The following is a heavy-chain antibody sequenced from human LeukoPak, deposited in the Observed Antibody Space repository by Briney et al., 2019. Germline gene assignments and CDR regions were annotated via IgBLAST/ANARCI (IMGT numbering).Heavy chain of an antibody. CDR1: GGSISSSRDY. CDR3: ARLGSKTRFGSGSYVDY. CDR2: IYYSGST. D-gene: IGHD3-10*01. V-gene: IGHV4-39*01. Sequence: PSETLSLTCTVSGGSISSSRDYWAWLRQPPGKGLEWIANIYYSGSTYYSPSLKSRVTISVDTSKNQFSLKLSSVTAADTAVYYCARLGSKTRFGSGSYVDYWGQGTLVTVSS. J-gene: IGHJ4*02.